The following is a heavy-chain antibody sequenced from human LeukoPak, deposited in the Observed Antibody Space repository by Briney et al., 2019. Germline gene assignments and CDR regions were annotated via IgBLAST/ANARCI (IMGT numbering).Heavy chain of an antibody. CDR3: ASTGYSSSWYEGQIDY. J-gene: IGHJ4*02. V-gene: IGHV4-38-2*02. Sequence: SETLSLTCTVSGYSISSGYYWGWIRQPPGKGLEWIGNIYHSGRTYYNPSLKSRVSISIGTSKNQLSLKVSSVTAADTAVYYCASTGYSSSWYEGQIDYWGQGTLVTVSS. CDR1: GYSISSGYY. D-gene: IGHD6-13*01. CDR2: IYHSGRT.